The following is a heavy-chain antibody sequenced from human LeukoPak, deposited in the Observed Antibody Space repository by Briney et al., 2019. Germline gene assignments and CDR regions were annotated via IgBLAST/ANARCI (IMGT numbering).Heavy chain of an antibody. CDR2: ISGSGGST. V-gene: IGHV3-23*01. J-gene: IGHJ6*02. D-gene: IGHD3-22*01. CDR3: ARDLPNSSGYYYDYYYYGMDV. Sequence: QAGGSLRLSCAASGFTFSSYAMSWVRQAPGKGLEWVSAISGSGGSTYYADSVKGRFTISRDNSKNTLYLQMNSLRAEDTAVYYCARDLPNSSGYYYDYYYYGMDVWGQGTTVTVSS. CDR1: GFTFSSYA.